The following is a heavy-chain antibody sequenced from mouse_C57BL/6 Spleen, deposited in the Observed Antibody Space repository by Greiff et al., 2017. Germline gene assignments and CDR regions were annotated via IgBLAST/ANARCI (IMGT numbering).Heavy chain of an antibody. D-gene: IGHD2-2*01. V-gene: IGHV1-54*01. Sequence: VQLQQSGAELVRPGTSVKVSCKASGYAFTNYLIEWVKQRPGQGLEWIGVINPGSGGTNYNEKFKGKATLTADKSSSTAYMQLSSLTSEDSAVYFCASSGLSYYYAMDYWGQGTSVTVSS. CDR3: ASSGLSYYYAMDY. J-gene: IGHJ4*01. CDR2: INPGSGGT. CDR1: GYAFTNYL.